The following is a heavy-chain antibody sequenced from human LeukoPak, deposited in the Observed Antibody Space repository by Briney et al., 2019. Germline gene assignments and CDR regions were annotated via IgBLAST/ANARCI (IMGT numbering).Heavy chain of an antibody. V-gene: IGHV3-20*04. D-gene: IGHD4-17*01. J-gene: IGHJ4*02. CDR3: ARDRMTTVTTRHFDY. CDR1: GFTFDDYG. CDR2: INWNGGST. Sequence: GGSLRLSCAASGFTFDDYGMSWVRQAPGKGLEWVSGINWNGGSTGYADSVKGRFTISRDNAKNSLYLQMNSLRAEDTALYYCARDRMTTVTTRHFDYWGQGTLVTVSS.